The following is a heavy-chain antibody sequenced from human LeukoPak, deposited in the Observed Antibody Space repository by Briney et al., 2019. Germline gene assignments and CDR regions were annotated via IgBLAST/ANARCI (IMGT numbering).Heavy chain of an antibody. CDR2: ISGRGGTT. Sequence: GGPLRLSCAASGFTFSSYGMTWVRQAPGKGLECVSGISGRGGTTYYADSVKGRFTISRDNSKNTLDLQMNSLRAEDTAVYYCAKREGFNNGNFDYWGQGALVTVSS. V-gene: IGHV3-23*01. D-gene: IGHD5-18*01. CDR1: GFTFSSYG. CDR3: AKREGFNNGNFDY. J-gene: IGHJ4*02.